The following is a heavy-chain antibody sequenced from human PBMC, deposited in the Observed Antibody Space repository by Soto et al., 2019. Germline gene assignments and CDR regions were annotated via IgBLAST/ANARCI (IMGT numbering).Heavy chain of an antibody. Sequence: ASVKVSCKASGYTFTNFGISWVRQAPGQGLEWMGWISAYNGNTNYAQKIQGRVTMTTDTSTSTAYMELSSLRSEDTAVYFCARNAIAAAGTGGGGMDVWGQGTTVTVSS. D-gene: IGHD6-13*01. CDR1: GYTFTNFG. CDR2: ISAYNGNT. V-gene: IGHV1-18*01. J-gene: IGHJ6*02. CDR3: ARNAIAAAGTGGGGMDV.